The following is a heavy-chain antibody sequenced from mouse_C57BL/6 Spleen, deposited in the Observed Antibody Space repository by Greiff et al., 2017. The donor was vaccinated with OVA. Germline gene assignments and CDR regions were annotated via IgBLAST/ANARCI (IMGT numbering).Heavy chain of an antibody. D-gene: IGHD2-1*01. CDR2: INPNYGTT. CDR3: AREGNYGNYEGYFDV. V-gene: IGHV1-39*01. J-gene: IGHJ1*03. CDR1: GYSFTDYN. Sequence: VHVKQSGPELVKPGASVKISCKASGYSFTDYNMNWVKQSNGKSLEWIGVINPNYGTTSYNQKFKGKATLTVDQSSSTAYMQLNSLTSEDSAVYYCAREGNYGNYEGYFDVWGTGTTVTVSS.